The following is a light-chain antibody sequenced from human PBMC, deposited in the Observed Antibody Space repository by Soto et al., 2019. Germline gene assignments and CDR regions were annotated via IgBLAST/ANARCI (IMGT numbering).Light chain of an antibody. CDR1: NSNIGSNY. J-gene: IGLJ1*01. Sequence: QSVLTQPPSASGTPGQRVTISCSGSNSNIGSNYVHWYQQVPGTAPKLLIYSDNQRPSGVPDRFSGSQSDTSASLAISGLRSEDEADYFCASWDGSLDGRFVFGAGTKLTVL. V-gene: IGLV1-47*02. CDR2: SDN. CDR3: ASWDGSLDGRFV.